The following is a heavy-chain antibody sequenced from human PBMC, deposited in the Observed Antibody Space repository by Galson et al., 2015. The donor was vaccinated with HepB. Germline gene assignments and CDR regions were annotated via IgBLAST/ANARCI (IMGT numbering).Heavy chain of an antibody. V-gene: IGHV1-24*01. CDR1: GYTLTKLS. J-gene: IGHJ4*02. Sequence: SVKVSCKVSGYTLTKLSMHWVRQAPGKGLEWMGGFDPEDGETIYAQKFQGRVTMTEDTSTDTAYMELSSLRSEDTAVYYCATLNSGYYYVTIGIDAFDIRGQGTLVTVSS. CDR2: FDPEDGET. D-gene: IGHD3-22*01. CDR3: ATLNSGYYYVTIGIDAFDI.